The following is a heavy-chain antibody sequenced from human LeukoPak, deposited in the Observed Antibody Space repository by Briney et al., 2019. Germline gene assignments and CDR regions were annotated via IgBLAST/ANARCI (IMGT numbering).Heavy chain of an antibody. Sequence: GASVKVSCKASGGTFISYAISWVRQAPGQGLEWMGGIIPIFGTANYAQKFQGRVTITADESTSTAYMELSSLRSDDTAVYYCARVPDIYCPYTSCVDYRGQGTLVTVSS. CDR2: IIPIFGTA. CDR3: ARVPDIYCPYTSCVDY. J-gene: IGHJ4*02. CDR1: GGTFISYA. D-gene: IGHD2-2*01. V-gene: IGHV1-69*13.